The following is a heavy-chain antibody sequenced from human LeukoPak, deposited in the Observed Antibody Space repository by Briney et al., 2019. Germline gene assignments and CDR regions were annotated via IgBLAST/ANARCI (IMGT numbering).Heavy chain of an antibody. CDR3: ARLEGSGSYPPYLDY. CDR1: GFTFSSYW. J-gene: IGHJ4*02. CDR2: TNSDGSST. D-gene: IGHD3-10*01. Sequence: PGGSLRLSCAASGFTFSSYWMHWVRQAPGKGLVWVSRTNSDGSSTSYADSVKGRFTISRDNAKNTLYLQMNSLRAEDTAVYYCARLEGSGSYPPYLDYWGQGTLVTVSS. V-gene: IGHV3-74*01.